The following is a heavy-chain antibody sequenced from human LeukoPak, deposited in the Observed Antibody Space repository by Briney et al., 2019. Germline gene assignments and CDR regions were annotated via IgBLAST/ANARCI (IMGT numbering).Heavy chain of an antibody. J-gene: IGHJ4*02. Sequence: SQTLSLTCAISGDSVSINSAAWNWIRQSPSRGLEWLGRTYQRSKWYNDYAVSVKSRITINPDISKNQFSLQLNSVTPEDTAVYYCARSPSPYSSGWYFDYWGQGTLVTGSS. V-gene: IGHV6-1*01. D-gene: IGHD6-19*01. CDR2: TYQRSKWYN. CDR3: ARSPSPYSSGWYFDY. CDR1: GDSVSINSAA.